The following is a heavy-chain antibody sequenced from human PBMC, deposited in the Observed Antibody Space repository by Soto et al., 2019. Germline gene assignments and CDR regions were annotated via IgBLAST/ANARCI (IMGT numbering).Heavy chain of an antibody. D-gene: IGHD6-13*01. Sequence: QVQLQESGPGLVKPSQTLSLTCTVSGGSISSGGYYWSWIRQHPGKGLEWIGYIYYSGSTYYNPSLKVGFTISEDTSNNLSSLKLSSVTAADAAVYYWARAYIGSSSWYGGVWFAPGGQGPLVTVS. CDR3: ARAYIGSSSWYGGVWFAP. CDR1: GGSISSGGYY. V-gene: IGHV4-31*03. CDR2: IYYSGST. J-gene: IGHJ5*02.